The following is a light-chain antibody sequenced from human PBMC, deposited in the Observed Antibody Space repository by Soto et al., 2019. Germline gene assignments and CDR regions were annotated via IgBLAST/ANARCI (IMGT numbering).Light chain of an antibody. CDR1: QGISSY. CDR2: AAS. J-gene: IGKJ2*01. CDR3: QQYYSYPHT. V-gene: IGKV1-8*01. Sequence: AIRMTQSPSSLSASTGDRVTITCRASQGISSYLAWYQQKPGKAPKLLIYAASTLQSGVPSRFSGSGSGTDFTLTISCLQSEDFATDYCQQYYSYPHTFGQGTKLEIK.